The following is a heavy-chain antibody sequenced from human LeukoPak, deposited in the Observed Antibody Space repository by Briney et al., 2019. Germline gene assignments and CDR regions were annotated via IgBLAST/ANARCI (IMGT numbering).Heavy chain of an antibody. J-gene: IGHJ4*02. D-gene: IGHD3-10*01. V-gene: IGHV5-51*01. CDR1: GYGFTSYW. CDR2: IYPGDSDT. Sequence: GESLKISCKGSGYGFTSYWIGWVRQMPGKGLEWMGIIYPGDSDTRYSPSFQGQVTISADKSISTAYLQWSSLKASDTAMYYCARQEYYYGSGSYPFDYWGQGTLATVSS. CDR3: ARQEYYYGSGSYPFDY.